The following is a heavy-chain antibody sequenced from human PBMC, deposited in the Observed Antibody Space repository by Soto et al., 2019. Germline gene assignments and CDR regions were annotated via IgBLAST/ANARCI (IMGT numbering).Heavy chain of an antibody. CDR1: GFTFSSYG. D-gene: IGHD3-22*01. Sequence: HPGGSLRLSCAASGFTFSSYGMHWVRQAPGKGLEWVAVIWYDGSNKYYADSVKGRFTISRDNSKNTLYLQMNSLRAEDTAVYYCARDPYYYDSSGYYWVFWGQGTLVTVSS. CDR2: IWYDGSNK. J-gene: IGHJ4*02. V-gene: IGHV3-33*01. CDR3: ARDPYYYDSSGYYWVF.